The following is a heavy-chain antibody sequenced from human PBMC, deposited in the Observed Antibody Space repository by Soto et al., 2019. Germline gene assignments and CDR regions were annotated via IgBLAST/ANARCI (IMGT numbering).Heavy chain of an antibody. V-gene: IGHV3-15*01. Sequence: WSLRLSCAASGFTFSSAWMSWVRQAPGKGLEWVGRIKSKTDGGTTDYAAPVKGRFTISRDDSKNTLYLQMNSLKTEDAAVYYCTTGLVFAFDIWGQGTMVTVSS. CDR1: GFTFSSAW. CDR2: IKSKTDGGTT. J-gene: IGHJ3*02. D-gene: IGHD2-21*01. CDR3: TTGLVFAFDI.